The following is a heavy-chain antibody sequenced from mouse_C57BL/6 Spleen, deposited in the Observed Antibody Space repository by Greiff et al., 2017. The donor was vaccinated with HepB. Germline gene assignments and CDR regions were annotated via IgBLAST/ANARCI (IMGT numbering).Heavy chain of an antibody. CDR2: INPYNGDT. Sequence: VQLQQSGPELVKPGASVKISCKASGYSFTGYFMNWVMQSHGKSLEWIGRINPYNGDTFYNQKFKGKATLTVDKSSSTAHMELRSLTSEDSAVYYSARFYDGYSRYAMDYWGQGTSVTVSS. CDR3: ARFYDGYSRYAMDY. J-gene: IGHJ4*01. V-gene: IGHV1-20*01. D-gene: IGHD2-3*01. CDR1: GYSFTGYF.